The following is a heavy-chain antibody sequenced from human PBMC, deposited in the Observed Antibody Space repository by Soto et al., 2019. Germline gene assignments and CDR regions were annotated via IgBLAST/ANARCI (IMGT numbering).Heavy chain of an antibody. J-gene: IGHJ5*02. Sequence: PWGSLRLSCAASGFALSSYWMHWVRRVPGKGLVWVSRINPDGSRIDYADSVRGRFTISRDNAKNTLFLQMNNLRAEDTALYHCARVPVGAYGKFDPWGQGTLVTVSS. CDR2: INPDGSRI. D-gene: IGHD2-8*02. CDR1: GFALSSYW. CDR3: ARVPVGAYGKFDP. V-gene: IGHV3-74*01.